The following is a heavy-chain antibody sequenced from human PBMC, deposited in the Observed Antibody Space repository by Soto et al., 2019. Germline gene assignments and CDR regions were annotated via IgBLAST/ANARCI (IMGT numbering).Heavy chain of an antibody. J-gene: IGHJ5*02. CDR3: ARDGSPGIAVAGSPYNWFDP. CDR1: GGTFSSYA. CDR2: IIPIFGTA. Sequence: ASVKVSCKASGGTFSSYAISWVRQAPGQGLEWMGGIIPIFGTANYAQKFQGRVTIPADESTSTAYMELSSLRSEDTAVYYCARDGSPGIAVAGSPYNWFDPWGQGTLVTVS. D-gene: IGHD6-19*01. V-gene: IGHV1-69*13.